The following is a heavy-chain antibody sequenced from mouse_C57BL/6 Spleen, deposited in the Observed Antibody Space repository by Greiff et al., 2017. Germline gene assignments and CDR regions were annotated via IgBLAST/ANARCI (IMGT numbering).Heavy chain of an antibody. CDR1: GFTFSSYA. CDR3: AYGYSSFAY. V-gene: IGHV5-4*01. D-gene: IGHD2-2*01. Sequence: EVQLVESGGGLVKPGGSLKLSCAASGFTFSSYALSWVRQTPEKRLEWVATISDSGSYPSSPDNVKGRFTLSRDTANNNLYLQMSHLKSEDTAMYYCAYGYSSFAYWGQGTLVTVSA. J-gene: IGHJ3*01. CDR2: ISDSGSYP.